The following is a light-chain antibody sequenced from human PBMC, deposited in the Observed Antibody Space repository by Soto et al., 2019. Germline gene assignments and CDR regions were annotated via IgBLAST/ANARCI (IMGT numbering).Light chain of an antibody. J-gene: IGLJ2*01. CDR1: SSNIGSKT. CDR3: VAWDDSLNGVI. V-gene: IGLV1-44*01. Sequence: QSVLTQPPSASGTPGQRVTISCSGGSSNIGSKTVNWYQQLPGSAPKLLIYNNNQRPSGVPDRFSGSKSGTSASLAISWLQSEDEADYYCVAWDDSLNGVIFGGGTKLTV. CDR2: NNN.